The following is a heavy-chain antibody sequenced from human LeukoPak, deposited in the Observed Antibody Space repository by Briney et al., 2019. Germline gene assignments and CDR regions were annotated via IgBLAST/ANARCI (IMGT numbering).Heavy chain of an antibody. CDR1: VYTLTSYD. Sequence: ASVKLSCKAAVYTLTSYDINWMRQATGQGLEWMGWMNPNSGNTGDAQKFQGRITKTKNSSIRTAYMELSSLGSEYTAVYYCARKFLGSRGYYFDYWGQGTLVTVS. D-gene: IGHD3-10*01. V-gene: IGHV1-8*01. CDR3: ARKFLGSRGYYFDY. CDR2: MNPNSGNT. J-gene: IGHJ4*02.